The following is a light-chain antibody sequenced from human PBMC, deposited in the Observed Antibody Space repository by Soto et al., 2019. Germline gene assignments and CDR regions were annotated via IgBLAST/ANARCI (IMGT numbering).Light chain of an antibody. V-gene: IGKV1-9*01. CDR3: QQVNVYPST. J-gene: IGKJ4*01. CDR1: QGISSY. CDR2: DAS. Sequence: IQLTQSPSSLSASVGDRVTITCRASQGISSYLGWYQQKPGKAPNLLIYDASTLHSGVPSRFSGGGSGTDFTLTISRLQPEDFATYYCQQVNVYPSTFGGGTNVEIK.